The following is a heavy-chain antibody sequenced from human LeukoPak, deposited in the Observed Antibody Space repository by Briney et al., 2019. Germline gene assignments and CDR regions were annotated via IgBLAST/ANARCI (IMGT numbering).Heavy chain of an antibody. CDR3: AKDFALSTVTYPRVLGK. Sequence: PGGSLRLSCAASGFTFSSYGMHWVRQAPGKGLEWVAVISYDGSNKYYADSVKGRFTISRDNSKNTLYLQMNSLRAEDTAVYYCAKDFALSTVTYPRVLGKWGQGTLVTVSS. CDR1: GFTFSSYG. CDR2: ISYDGSNK. J-gene: IGHJ4*02. V-gene: IGHV3-30*18. D-gene: IGHD4-17*01.